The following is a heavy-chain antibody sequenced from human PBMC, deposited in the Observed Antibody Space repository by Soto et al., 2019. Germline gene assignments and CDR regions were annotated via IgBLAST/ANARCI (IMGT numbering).Heavy chain of an antibody. J-gene: IGHJ4*02. V-gene: IGHV4-34*01. Sequence: QVQLQQWGAGLLKPSETLSLTCAVYGGSFSGYYRSWILQPPGKGLEWIGEINHSGSTNYNPSLKSRVTISVDTSKNQFSLKMSSVTAADTAVYYCAREYGGNSGTFDYWGQGTLVTVSS. CDR1: GGSFSGYY. D-gene: IGHD2-21*02. CDR3: AREYGGNSGTFDY. CDR2: INHSGST.